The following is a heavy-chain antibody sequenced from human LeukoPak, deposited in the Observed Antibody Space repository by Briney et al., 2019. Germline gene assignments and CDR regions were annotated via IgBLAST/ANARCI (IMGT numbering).Heavy chain of an antibody. CDR1: GFTFKNYA. Sequence: GGSLRLSCAASGFTFKNYAMTWIRQAPGKGLEWVSAIGASGATTYYAESVKGRFTISRDNAQHTLFLLMNSLRAEDTAIYYRAKDPIPAPFFYFYYWGQETLVTLPP. CDR2: IGASGATT. D-gene: IGHD2-2*01. CDR3: AKDPIPAPFFYFYY. J-gene: IGHJ4*01. V-gene: IGHV3-23*01.